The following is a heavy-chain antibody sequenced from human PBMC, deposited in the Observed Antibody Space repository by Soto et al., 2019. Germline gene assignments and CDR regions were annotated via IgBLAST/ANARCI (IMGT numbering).Heavy chain of an antibody. D-gene: IGHD6-19*01. CDR1: GFTFSSYG. CDR2: ISYDGSNK. J-gene: IGHJ5*02. V-gene: IGHV3-30*18. CDR3: AKGTAVAKHWGESGWFDP. Sequence: QVQLVESGGGVVQPGRSLRLSCAASGFTFSSYGMHWVRQAPGKGLEWVAVISYDGSNKYYADSVKGRFTISRDNSKNTLYLQMNSRRAEDTAVYYCAKGTAVAKHWGESGWFDPWGQGTLVTVSS.